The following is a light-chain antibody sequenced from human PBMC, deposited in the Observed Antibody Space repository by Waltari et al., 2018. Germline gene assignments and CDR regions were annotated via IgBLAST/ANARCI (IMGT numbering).Light chain of an antibody. CDR1: KLGSNN. J-gene: IGLJ2*01. V-gene: IGLV3-1*01. Sequence: SFELTQSPSVSVSLGQTATITCAGDKLGSNNVSWYKQQPGQSPVLVVYQDNRRPSWIPERFSGSNSGSTATLIISGTQAMDEADYYCQAWDSTTAVFGGGTKLTVL. CDR2: QDN. CDR3: QAWDSTTAV.